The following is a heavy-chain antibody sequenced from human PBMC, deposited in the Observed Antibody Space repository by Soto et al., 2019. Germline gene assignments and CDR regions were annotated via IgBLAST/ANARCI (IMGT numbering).Heavy chain of an antibody. V-gene: IGHV4-30-4*01. J-gene: IGHJ6*02. Sequence: QVQLQESGPGLVKPSQTLSLTCTVSGGSISSGDYYWSWIRQPPGKGLEWIGYIYYSGSTYYNPSLKSRVTISVDTSKTQFSLKLSSVTAADTAVYYCARSKGVPAATLLYYYYGMDVWGQGTTVTVSS. CDR3: ARSKGVPAATLLYYYYGMDV. D-gene: IGHD2-2*01. CDR1: GGSISSGDYY. CDR2: IYYSGST.